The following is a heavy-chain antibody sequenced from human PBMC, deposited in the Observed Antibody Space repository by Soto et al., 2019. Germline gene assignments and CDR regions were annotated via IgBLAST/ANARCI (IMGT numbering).Heavy chain of an antibody. CDR2: ISNDGRGK. CDR1: GFTFTNYD. J-gene: IGHJ4*02. V-gene: IGHV3-30*04. D-gene: IGHD2-15*01. Sequence: GGPLRVSCGASGFTFTNYDINWVSQAQGKGLEWVAVISNDGRGKYYADSVKGRFTISRDNSKNTLYLQMNSLRSDDTAVYYCARDQCFGGGRSCYYFDFWGQGTLVTVSS. CDR3: ARDQCFGGGRSCYYFDF.